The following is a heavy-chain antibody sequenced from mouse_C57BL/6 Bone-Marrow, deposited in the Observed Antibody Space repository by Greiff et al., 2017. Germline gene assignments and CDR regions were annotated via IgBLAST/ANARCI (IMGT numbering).Heavy chain of an antibody. Sequence: EVMLVESGGGLVQPGGSIKLSCVASVFTFSNYWMNWVRQSPEKGLEWVAQIRLKPDNHATHYAESVKGRFTISRDESKSSVYLRMNNYRAEDTGIDSCTYDYLDYWGQGTTLTVSS. CDR2: IRLKPDNHAT. D-gene: IGHD2-3*01. V-gene: IGHV6-3*01. J-gene: IGHJ2*01. CDR3: TYDYLDY. CDR1: VFTFSNYW.